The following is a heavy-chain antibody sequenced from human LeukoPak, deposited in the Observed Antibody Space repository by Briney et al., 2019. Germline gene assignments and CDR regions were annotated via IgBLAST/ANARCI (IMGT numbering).Heavy chain of an antibody. CDR1: GSIFNNYG. D-gene: IGHD3-16*01. CDR3: AKEYGHAYNFIDF. J-gene: IGHJ4*02. Sequence: GGSLRLSCVASGSIFNNYGMNWVRQAPGKGLEWVGIIGNDGKVTIYGDSVRGRFTISRDNSRNTLSLQMNSLRSDDTAIYYCAKEYGHAYNFIDFWGQGTLVTVSS. V-gene: IGHV3-30*02. CDR2: IGNDGKVT.